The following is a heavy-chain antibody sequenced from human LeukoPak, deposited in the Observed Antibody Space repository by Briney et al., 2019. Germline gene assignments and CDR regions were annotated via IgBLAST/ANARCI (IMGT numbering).Heavy chain of an antibody. CDR1: GITLSIYS. J-gene: IGHJ4*02. Sequence: GGSLRLSCAASGITLSIYSLNWVRQAPGKGLEWVSYISYSSSTIYYADSVKGRFTISRDNAKNSLYLQMNSLRPEDTAVYYCARDRGSPGQYHFDHWGQGILVTVSS. D-gene: IGHD3-10*01. CDR2: ISYSSSTI. V-gene: IGHV3-48*01. CDR3: ARDRGSPGQYHFDH.